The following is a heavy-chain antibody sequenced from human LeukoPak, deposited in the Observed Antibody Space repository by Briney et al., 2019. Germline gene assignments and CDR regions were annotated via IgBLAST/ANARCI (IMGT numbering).Heavy chain of an antibody. CDR2: INHSGST. D-gene: IGHD3-9*01. V-gene: IGHV4-34*01. Sequence: PSETLSLTCAVYGGSFSGYYWSWIRQPPGKGLEWIGEINHSGSTNYNPSLKSRVTISVDTSKNQFSLKLSSVTAADTAVYYCARKPLFRYFDWYRWGQGTLVTVSS. CDR3: ARKPLFRYFDWYR. CDR1: GGSFSGYY. J-gene: IGHJ4*02.